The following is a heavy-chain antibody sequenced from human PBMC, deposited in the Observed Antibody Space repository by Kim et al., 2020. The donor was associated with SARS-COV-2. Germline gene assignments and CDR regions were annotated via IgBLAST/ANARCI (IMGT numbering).Heavy chain of an antibody. D-gene: IGHD2-2*01. V-gene: IGHV4-59*01. CDR3: ARVTQGWQSKPTPGPVVPGPGSACDI. CDR1: GGSISSYY. J-gene: IGHJ3*02. Sequence: SETLSLTCTVSGGSISSYYWSWIRQPPGKGLEWIGYIYYSGSTNYNPSLKSRVTISVDTSKNQFSLKPSSVTAADTAVYYCARVTQGWQSKPTPGPVVPGPGSACDIWGQGTMVTVSS. CDR2: IYYSGST.